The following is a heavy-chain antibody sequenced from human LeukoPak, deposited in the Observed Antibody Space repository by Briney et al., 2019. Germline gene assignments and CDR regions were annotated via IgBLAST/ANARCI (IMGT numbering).Heavy chain of an antibody. CDR2: IIPILGIA. CDR3: AREEDFWSGYRSGYFDY. V-gene: IGHV1-69*04. CDR1: GGTFSSYT. D-gene: IGHD3-3*01. Sequence: SVKVSCKASGGTFSSYTISWVRQAPGQGLEWMGRIIPILGIANYAQKFQGRVTITADKSTSTAYMELSSLRSEDTAVYYCAREEDFWSGYRSGYFDYWGQGALVTVSS. J-gene: IGHJ4*02.